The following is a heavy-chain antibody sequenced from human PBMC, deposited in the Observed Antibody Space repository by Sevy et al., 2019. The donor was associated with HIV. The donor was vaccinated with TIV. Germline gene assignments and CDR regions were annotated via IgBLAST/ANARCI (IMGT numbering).Heavy chain of an antibody. CDR2: ISSRGTTI. CDR3: ARTGIGISGLTGAMDV. CDR1: GFSFTSYE. Sequence: GGCLRLSCAASGFSFTSYEINWVRQAPGKGLEWFSYISSRGTTIYYADSVKGRFTISRDNAKNCLFLQMNSLRADDTAVYNYARTGIGISGLTGAMDVWGQGTTVTVSS. V-gene: IGHV3-48*03. J-gene: IGHJ6*02. D-gene: IGHD2-15*01.